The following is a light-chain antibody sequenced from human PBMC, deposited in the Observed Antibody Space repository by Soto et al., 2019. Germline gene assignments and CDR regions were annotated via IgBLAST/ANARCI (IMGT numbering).Light chain of an antibody. Sequence: SYEPTQPLSVSVALGQTARIPCGGTNIGNKNVHWFQQRPGQAPVLVIYRDTNRPSGVPERFSGSNSGNTATLTIAGAQGADEADYYCQVWDTSAVFGGGTKVTVL. CDR3: QVWDTSAV. V-gene: IGLV3-9*01. CDR1: NIGNKN. J-gene: IGLJ3*02. CDR2: RDT.